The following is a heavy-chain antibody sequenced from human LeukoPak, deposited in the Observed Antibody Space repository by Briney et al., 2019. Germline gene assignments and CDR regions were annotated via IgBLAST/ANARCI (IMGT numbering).Heavy chain of an antibody. Sequence: ASVKVSCKASGYTFTGYYMHWVRQAPGQGLEWMGWINPNSGGTNYAQKFQGRVTMTRDTSISTAYMELSRLRSDDTAVYYCARDLVQQWLVFDYWGQGTLVTVSS. CDR2: INPNSGGT. CDR3: ARDLVQQWLVFDY. V-gene: IGHV1-2*02. D-gene: IGHD6-19*01. CDR1: GYTFTGYY. J-gene: IGHJ4*02.